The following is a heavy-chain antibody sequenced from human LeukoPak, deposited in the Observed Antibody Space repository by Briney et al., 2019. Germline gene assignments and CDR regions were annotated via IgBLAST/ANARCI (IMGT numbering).Heavy chain of an antibody. CDR3: ARGYGGFDF. D-gene: IGHD4-17*01. CDR1: GFTFSSYA. Sequence: PGVSLRLSCSASGFTFSSYAMHWVRQAPGKGLEYVSAISSNGGSTYYADSVKGRFTISRDNSKNTLYLQMNSLRAEDTAVYYCARGYGGFDFWGQGTLVTVSS. CDR2: ISSNGGST. J-gene: IGHJ4*02. V-gene: IGHV3-64*04.